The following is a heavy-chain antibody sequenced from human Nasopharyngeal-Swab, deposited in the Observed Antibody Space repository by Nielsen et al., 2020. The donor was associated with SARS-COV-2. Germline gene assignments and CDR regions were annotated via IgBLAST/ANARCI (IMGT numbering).Heavy chain of an antibody. CDR3: AGATVTTAGYGMDV. CDR1: AGTFTSYA. Sequence: SAKVSCTASAGTFTSYAISWVRQAPGQGLEWMGGILPIFGTANYAQKFQGSVTITADESTSTAYMGLSSLRSEHTAVYYSAGATVTTAGYGMDVWGQGTTVTVSS. CDR2: ILPIFGTA. D-gene: IGHD4-11*01. J-gene: IGHJ6*02. V-gene: IGHV1-69*13.